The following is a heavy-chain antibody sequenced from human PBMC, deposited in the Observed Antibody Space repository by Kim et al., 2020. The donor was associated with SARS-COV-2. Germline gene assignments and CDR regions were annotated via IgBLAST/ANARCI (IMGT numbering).Heavy chain of an antibody. V-gene: IGHV1-3*01. CDR1: GYTFTSYA. CDR3: ARATQYYDYVLGYVDP. D-gene: IGHD3-16*01. Sequence: ASVKVSCKASGYTFTSYAMHWVRQAPGQRLEWMGWINAGNGNTKYSQKFQGRVTITRDTSASTAYMELSSLRSEDTAVYYCARATQYYDYVLGYVDPWGQGTLVTVSS. CDR2: INAGNGNT. J-gene: IGHJ5*02.